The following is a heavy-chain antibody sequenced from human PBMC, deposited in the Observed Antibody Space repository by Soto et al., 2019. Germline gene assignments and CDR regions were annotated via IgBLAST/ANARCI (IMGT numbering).Heavy chain of an antibody. CDR3: ARHSYYDFWCGYSGIRFYGMDV. CDR1: GGSISRSRYY. Sequence: SETLSLTCTGSGGSISRSRYYWGWIRQAPRKGLEGVGGIYYRGSTYYNPSLKRRGTISVGTAKNQFSLKLSSVTAADTAVYYCARHSYYDFWCGYSGIRFYGMDVWGQGTTVTVSS. D-gene: IGHD3-3*01. J-gene: IGHJ6*02. CDR2: IYYRGST. V-gene: IGHV4-39*01.